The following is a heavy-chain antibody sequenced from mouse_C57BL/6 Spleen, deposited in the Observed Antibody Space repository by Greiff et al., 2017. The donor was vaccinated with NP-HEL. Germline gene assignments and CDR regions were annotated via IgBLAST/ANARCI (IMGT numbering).Heavy chain of an antibody. Sequence: QVQLQQPGAELVMPGASVKLSCKASGYTFTSYWMHWVKQRPGQGLEWIGEIDPSDSYTNYNQKFKGKSTLTVDKSSSTAYMQLSSLTSEDSAVYYCARREGLPKGFWYFDVWGTGTTVTVSS. J-gene: IGHJ1*03. CDR3: ARREGLPKGFWYFDV. CDR2: IDPSDSYT. D-gene: IGHD2-10*01. V-gene: IGHV1-69*01. CDR1: GYTFTSYW.